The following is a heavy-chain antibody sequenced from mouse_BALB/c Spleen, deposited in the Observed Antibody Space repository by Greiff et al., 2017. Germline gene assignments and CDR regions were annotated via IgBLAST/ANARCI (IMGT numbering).Heavy chain of an antibody. V-gene: IGHV1S56*01. Sequence: VQLQQSGPELVKPGASVKMSCKASGYTFTSDYIHWVKQRFGQGLEWIGWIYPGDGSTKYNEKFKGKTTLTADKSSSTAYMLLSSLTSEDSAIYFCARCYDGYYYFDYWGQGTTLTVSS. CDR3: ARCYDGYYYFDY. J-gene: IGHJ2*01. CDR1: GYTFTSDY. D-gene: IGHD2-3*01. CDR2: IYPGDGST.